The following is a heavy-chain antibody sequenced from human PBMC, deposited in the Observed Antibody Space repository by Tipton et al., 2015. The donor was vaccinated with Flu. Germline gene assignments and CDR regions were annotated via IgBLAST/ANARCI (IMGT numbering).Heavy chain of an antibody. Sequence: SLRLSCAASGFIFSTYGMHWVRQAPGKGLEWVAVIWYDGSNKYYADSVKGRFTISRDNSKNTLYLQMNSLRPEDTAVYYCARIRYDILTGYSKYGLDVWGQGTTVTVSS. CDR1: GFIFSTYG. J-gene: IGHJ6*02. CDR3: ARIRYDILTGYSKYGLDV. D-gene: IGHD3-9*01. V-gene: IGHV3-33*01. CDR2: IWYDGSNK.